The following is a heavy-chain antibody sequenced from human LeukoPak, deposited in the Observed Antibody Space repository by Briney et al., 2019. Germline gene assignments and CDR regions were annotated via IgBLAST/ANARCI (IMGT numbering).Heavy chain of an antibody. D-gene: IGHD2-8*01. V-gene: IGHV3-30*03. Sequence: PGRSLRLSCEASGFTFSTYGMHWVRQAPGKGLEWVTVISYDGSNKYYAESVKGRFTITRDNSKNTLYLQMNSLRAEDTAVYYCAYGEYCTNGVCRFDYWGQGTLVTVSS. CDR3: AYGEYCTNGVCRFDY. CDR2: ISYDGSNK. J-gene: IGHJ4*02. CDR1: GFTFSTYG.